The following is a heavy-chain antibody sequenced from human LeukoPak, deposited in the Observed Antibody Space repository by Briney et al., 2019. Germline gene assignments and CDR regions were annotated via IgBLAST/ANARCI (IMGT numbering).Heavy chain of an antibody. J-gene: IGHJ4*02. CDR3: AREFYRYTSTFDC. D-gene: IGHD6-19*01. CDR2: INPNSGGI. CDR1: GYTFTGYY. Sequence: ASVKVSCTASGYTFTGYYIHWVRQAPGQGLEWMGWINPNSGGINSAQKFQGRVTMTRDTSISTAYMELSRLTSDDTAVFYCAREFYRYTSTFDCWGQGTLVTVCS. V-gene: IGHV1-2*02.